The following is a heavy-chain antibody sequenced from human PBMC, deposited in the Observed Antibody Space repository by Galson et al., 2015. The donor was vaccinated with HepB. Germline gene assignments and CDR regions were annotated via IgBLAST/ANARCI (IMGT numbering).Heavy chain of an antibody. D-gene: IGHD3-3*02. CDR2: ISYDGNSK. CDR3: AKDEKQLAIPYYYYYMDV. Sequence: SLRLSCAASGFTYYSYGMHWVRQAPGKGLEWVALISYDGNSKYYADSVRGRFTISRDNSKNTLYLQMSSLRGEDTALYYCAKDEKQLAIPYYYYYMDVWGKGTTVTVSS. V-gene: IGHV3-30*18. CDR1: GFTYYSYG. J-gene: IGHJ6*03.